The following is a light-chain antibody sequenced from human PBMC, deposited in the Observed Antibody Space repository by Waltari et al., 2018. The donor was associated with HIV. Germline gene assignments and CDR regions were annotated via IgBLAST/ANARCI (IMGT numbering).Light chain of an antibody. CDR2: SNN. CDR1: SSNIATNT. Sequence: QSVLTQPPSASGTPGQRVTISCSGSSSNIATNTVHWYQHLTGSAPKLLIYSNNQRPSGVPDRFSASKSGTSASLAISGLRSEDEAEYYCAAWDENLNGLFGGGTKLTVL. J-gene: IGLJ3*02. CDR3: AAWDENLNGL. V-gene: IGLV1-44*01.